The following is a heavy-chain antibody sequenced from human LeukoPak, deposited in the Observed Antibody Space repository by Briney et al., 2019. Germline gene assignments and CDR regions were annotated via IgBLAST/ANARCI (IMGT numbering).Heavy chain of an antibody. CDR3: AKGTVFQPRAPFDP. CDR1: GFTFSSSA. D-gene: IGHD2-21*01. CDR2: INVGGSST. V-gene: IGHV3-23*01. Sequence: GGSLRLSCATSGFTFSSSAMSWVRQAPGKGLEWVSYINVGGSSTYYADSVKGRFTISRDNSKNTLYLQMNSLRAEDTAVYYCAKGTVFQPRAPFDPWGQGTLVTVSS. J-gene: IGHJ5*02.